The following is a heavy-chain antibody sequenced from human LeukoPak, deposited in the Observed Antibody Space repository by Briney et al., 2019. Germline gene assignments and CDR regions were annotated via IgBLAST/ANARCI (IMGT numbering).Heavy chain of an antibody. V-gene: IGHV1-2*02. J-gene: IGHJ3*02. Sequence: ASVKVSCKASGYTFTGYYMHWVRQAPGQGLEWMGWINPNSGGTNYAQKFQGRVTMTRDTSISTAYMELSRLRSDDTAVYYCAIVRWLQTDAFDIWGQGTMVTVSS. CDR2: INPNSGGT. CDR3: AIVRWLQTDAFDI. CDR1: GYTFTGYY. D-gene: IGHD5-24*01.